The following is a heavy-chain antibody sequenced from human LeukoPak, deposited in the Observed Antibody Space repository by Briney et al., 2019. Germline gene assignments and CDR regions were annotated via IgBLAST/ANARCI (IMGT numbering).Heavy chain of an antibody. CDR1: GFTFSNYA. Sequence: GGSLRLSCAASGFTFSNYAMTWVRQAPGKGLEWVSIISGGGDTYYADSVKGRFTISRDIFKNTLYLQMNSLRADDTAVYYCATGRLRGPLDYWGQGTLVTVSS. V-gene: IGHV3-53*01. D-gene: IGHD4-17*01. J-gene: IGHJ4*02. CDR3: ATGRLRGPLDY. CDR2: ISGGGDT.